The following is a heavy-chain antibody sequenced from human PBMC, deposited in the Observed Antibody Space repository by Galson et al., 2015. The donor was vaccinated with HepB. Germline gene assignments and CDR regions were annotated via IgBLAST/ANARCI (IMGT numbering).Heavy chain of an antibody. CDR2: IKQDGSEK. D-gene: IGHD3-22*01. J-gene: IGHJ4*02. V-gene: IGHV3-7*01. Sequence: SLRLSCAASGFTFSKHWMNWVRQAPGKGLEWVANIKQDGSEKYYVDSVKGRFTISRDNAKNSLYLQMNSLRVEDTAVYYCASVGYYDSRGYYLTDSWGQGILVTVSS. CDR3: ASVGYYDSRGYYLTDS. CDR1: GFTFSKHW.